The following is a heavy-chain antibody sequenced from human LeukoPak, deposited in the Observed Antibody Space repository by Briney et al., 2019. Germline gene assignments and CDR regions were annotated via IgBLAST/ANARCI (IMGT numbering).Heavy chain of an antibody. CDR1: GYTFTSYG. D-gene: IGHD5-12*01. Sequence: ASVKVSCKASGYTFTSYGISWVRQAPGRGLEWMGWISAYNGNTNYAQKLQGRVTMTTDTSTSTAYMELRSLRSDDMAVYYCARWGPVRGYSGYDEAGGMDVWGQGTTVTVSS. CDR3: ARWGPVRGYSGYDEAGGMDV. CDR2: ISAYNGNT. J-gene: IGHJ6*02. V-gene: IGHV1-18*03.